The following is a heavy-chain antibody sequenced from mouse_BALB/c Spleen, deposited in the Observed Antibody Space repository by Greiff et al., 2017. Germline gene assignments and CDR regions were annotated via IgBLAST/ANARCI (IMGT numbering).Heavy chain of an antibody. CDR2: SSSGGSYT. V-gene: IGHV5-9-3*01. CDR1: GFTFSSYA. J-gene: IGHJ1*01. D-gene: IGHD2-10*02. CDR3: ARQYGNYAWYFDV. Sequence: DAQLVESGGGLVKPGGSLKLSCAASGFTFSSYAMSWVRQTPEKRLEWVATSSSGGSYTYYPDSVKGRFTISRDNAKNTLYLQMSSLRSEDTAMYYCARQYGNYAWYFDVWGAGTTVTVSS.